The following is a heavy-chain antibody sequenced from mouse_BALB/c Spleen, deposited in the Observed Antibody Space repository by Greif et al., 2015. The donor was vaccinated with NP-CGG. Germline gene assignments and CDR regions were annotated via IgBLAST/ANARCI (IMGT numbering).Heavy chain of an antibody. CDR3: ARGIGDGYYRAWFAY. V-gene: IGHV5-4*02. CDR1: GFTFSDYY. Sequence: DVKLVESGGGLVKPGGSLKLSCAASGFTFSDYYMYWVRQTPEKRLEWVATISDGGSYTYYPDSVKGRFTISRDNAKNNLYLQMSSLKSEDTAMYYCARGIGDGYYRAWFAYWGQGTLVTVSA. D-gene: IGHD2-3*01. CDR2: ISDGGSYT. J-gene: IGHJ3*01.